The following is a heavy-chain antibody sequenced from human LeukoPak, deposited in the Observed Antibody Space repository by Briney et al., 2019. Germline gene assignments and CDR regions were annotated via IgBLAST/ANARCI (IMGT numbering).Heavy chain of an antibody. J-gene: IGHJ5*02. V-gene: IGHV6-1*01. Sequence: SQTLSLTCAISGDSVSSRSTAWNWIRQPPSRGLEWLGRTYYRSKWYSEYAVSVKSRITIKPDTSKNQFSLQLNSVTPEDTAVYYCVRDSSPHWFDPWGQGTLVTVSS. CDR3: VRDSSPHWFDP. CDR2: TYYRSKWYS. CDR1: GDSVSSRSTA.